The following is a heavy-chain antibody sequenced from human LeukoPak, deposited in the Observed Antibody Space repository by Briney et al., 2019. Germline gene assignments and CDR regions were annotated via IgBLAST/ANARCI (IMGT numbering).Heavy chain of an antibody. CDR2: IKQDGSEK. J-gene: IGHJ4*02. D-gene: IGHD4-17*01. V-gene: IGHV3-7*04. Sequence: GGSLRLSCAASGFTLSSYWMSWVRQAPGKGLEWVANIKQDGSEKYYVDSVKGRFTISRDNAKNSLYLQMNSLRAEDTAVYYCARATTVTTSPSGYFDYWGQGTLVTVSS. CDR1: GFTLSSYW. CDR3: ARATTVTTSPSGYFDY.